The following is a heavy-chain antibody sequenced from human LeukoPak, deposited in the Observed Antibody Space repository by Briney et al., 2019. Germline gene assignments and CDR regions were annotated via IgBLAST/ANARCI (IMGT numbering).Heavy chain of an antibody. Sequence: PSETLSLTCTVSGGSIGSYYWSWIRQPPGKGLEWIGYIYYSGSTNYNPSLKSRVTISVDTSKNQFSLKLSSVTAADTAVYYCARDRRGIAAAGTRWFDPWGQGTLVTVSS. D-gene: IGHD6-13*01. J-gene: IGHJ5*02. V-gene: IGHV4-59*01. CDR2: IYYSGST. CDR1: GGSIGSYY. CDR3: ARDRRGIAAAGTRWFDP.